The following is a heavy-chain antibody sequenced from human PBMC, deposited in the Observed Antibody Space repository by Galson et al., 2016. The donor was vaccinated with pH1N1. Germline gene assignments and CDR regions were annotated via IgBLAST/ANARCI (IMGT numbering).Heavy chain of an antibody. CDR3: AKNMRGWFGESLFDS. D-gene: IGHD3-10*01. V-gene: IGHV3-9*01. Sequence: SLRLSCAASGFTFDEYAMHWVRQAPGRGLEWVSGVNWNSGDIRYADSVRGRFTISRDNAGNSLYLQMNRLRAEDTALYNCAKNMRGWFGESLFDSWGQVTLVTVSS. J-gene: IGHJ4*02. CDR2: VNWNSGDI. CDR1: GFTFDEYA.